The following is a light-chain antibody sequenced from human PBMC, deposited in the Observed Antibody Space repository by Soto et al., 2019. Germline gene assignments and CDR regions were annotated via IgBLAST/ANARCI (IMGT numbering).Light chain of an antibody. CDR2: GAS. CDR3: QQYDSSPWT. Sequence: EIVLTQSPSTLSVSPLSGSRLVCGASQSVSSNLAWYQQKPGQAPSLLIYGASTRPTGVPARFSGSGSGTDFTLTISRLEPEDSAVYCCQQYDSSPWTFGQGTKVDIK. J-gene: IGKJ1*01. CDR1: QSVSSN. V-gene: IGKV3-15*01.